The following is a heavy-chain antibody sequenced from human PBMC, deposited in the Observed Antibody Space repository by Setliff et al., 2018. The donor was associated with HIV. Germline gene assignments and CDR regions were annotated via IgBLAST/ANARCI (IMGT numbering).Heavy chain of an antibody. CDR3: VKGYTSTWGPFDY. V-gene: IGHV3-30*18. CDR2: ISYDGSNK. D-gene: IGHD6-13*01. CDR1: GFTFSSYG. J-gene: IGHJ4*02. Sequence: PGGSLRLSCAASGFTFSSYGMHWVRQAPGKGLEWVAVISYDGSNKYYADSVKGRFTISRDNSKNTLYLQMNSLRAEDTAVYYCVKGYTSTWGPFDYWGQGTLVTVSS.